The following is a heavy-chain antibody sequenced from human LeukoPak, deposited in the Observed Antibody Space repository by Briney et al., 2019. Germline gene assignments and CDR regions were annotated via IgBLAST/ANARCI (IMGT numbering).Heavy chain of an antibody. V-gene: IGHV4-31*03. D-gene: IGHD2-15*01. CDR2: MDYSGST. Sequence: SETLSLTCTVSGGSIRFGGYCWNWIRQYPGKGLEWIGYMDYSGSTSYNPSPKSRVTISVDTSQSQFSLSLSSVTAADTVVYYCARAVVRNPPDFWGQGTLVTISS. CDR1: GGSIRFGGYC. J-gene: IGHJ4*02. CDR3: ARAVVRNPPDF.